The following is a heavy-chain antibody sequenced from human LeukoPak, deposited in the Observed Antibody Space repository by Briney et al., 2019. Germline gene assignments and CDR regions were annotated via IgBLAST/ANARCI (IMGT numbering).Heavy chain of an antibody. CDR1: GGSFSGYY. D-gene: IGHD3-22*01. CDR3: ARGAYYHDSSGYFRGAEIDY. Sequence: PSETLSLTCAVYGGSFSGYYWSWIRQPPGKGLEWIGEINHSGSTNYNPSLKSRVTISVDTSKNQFSLKLSSVTAADTAVYYCARGAYYHDSSGYFRGAEIDYRGQGTLVTVSS. V-gene: IGHV4-34*01. J-gene: IGHJ4*02. CDR2: INHSGST.